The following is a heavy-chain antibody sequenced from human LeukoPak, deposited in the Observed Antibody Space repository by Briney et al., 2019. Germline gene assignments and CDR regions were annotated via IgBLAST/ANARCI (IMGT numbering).Heavy chain of an antibody. CDR2: IYTSGST. J-gene: IGHJ3*02. Sequence: SETLSLTCTVSGGSISSGSYYWRWIRQPAGKGLEWIGRIYTSGSTYYNPSLKSRVTISIDTSKNQFSLKLSSVTAADTAVYYCARDRNYGAQAGAFDIWGQGTMVTVSS. CDR3: ARDRNYGAQAGAFDI. V-gene: IGHV4-61*02. CDR1: GGSISSGSYY. D-gene: IGHD4-17*01.